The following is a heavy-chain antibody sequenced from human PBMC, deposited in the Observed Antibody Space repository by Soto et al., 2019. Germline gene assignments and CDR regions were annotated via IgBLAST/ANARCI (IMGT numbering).Heavy chain of an antibody. D-gene: IGHD5-12*01. J-gene: IGHJ4*02. CDR3: ADGGYSGYDYRGY. V-gene: IGHV3-30*03. CDR2: ISYDGSNK. Sequence: LRLSCASSGFTFSSYGMHWVRQAPGKGLEWVAVISYDGSNKYYADSVKGRFTISRDNSKNTLYLQMNSLRAEDTAVYYCADGGYSGYDYRGYWGQGTLVTVSS. CDR1: GFTFSSYG.